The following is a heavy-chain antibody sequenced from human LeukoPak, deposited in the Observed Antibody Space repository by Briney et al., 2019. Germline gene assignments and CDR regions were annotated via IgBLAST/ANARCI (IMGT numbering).Heavy chain of an antibody. D-gene: IGHD3-10*01. Sequence: PGGSLRLSCVASGFIFSSHGMHWVRQAPGKGLEWVAVISYDGSNKFYADSVKGRSTLSRDNSKNTLYLQMNSLRIEDTAVYYCGRGSVGFGELNYWGQGTLVTVSS. CDR3: GRGSVGFGELNY. CDR1: GFIFSSHG. CDR2: ISYDGSNK. V-gene: IGHV3-30*19. J-gene: IGHJ4*02.